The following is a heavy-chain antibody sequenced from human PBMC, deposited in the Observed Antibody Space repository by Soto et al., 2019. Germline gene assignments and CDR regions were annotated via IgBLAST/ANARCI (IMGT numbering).Heavy chain of an antibody. J-gene: IGHJ3*02. CDR2: MYATGTT. CDR1: GGSINPYF. D-gene: IGHD5-12*01. Sequence: QVQLQESGPGLVKPSETLSLTCTVSGGSINPYFWSWIRQPAGKGLEWIGRMYATGTTNYNPSLKSRVSMSIDTSENQFSLKLRSVTAADTAVYYCARDGGYTGYEQGNPFDIWGQGTMVSVSS. V-gene: IGHV4-4*07. CDR3: ARDGGYTGYEQGNPFDI.